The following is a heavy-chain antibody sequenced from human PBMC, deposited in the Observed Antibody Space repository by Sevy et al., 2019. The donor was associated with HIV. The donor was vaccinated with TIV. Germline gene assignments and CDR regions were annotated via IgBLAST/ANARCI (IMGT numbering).Heavy chain of an antibody. Sequence: GGSLRLSCAASGFTFSSYSMNWVRQAPGKGLEWVSYISSRSSTIYYADSVKDRFTISRDNAKNSLYLQMNSLRDEDTAVYYCVEGRGYCSGGTCSDVFDIWGQGTMVTVSS. CDR2: ISSRSSTI. D-gene: IGHD2-15*01. J-gene: IGHJ3*02. CDR3: VEGRGYCSGGTCSDVFDI. CDR1: GFTFSSYS. V-gene: IGHV3-48*02.